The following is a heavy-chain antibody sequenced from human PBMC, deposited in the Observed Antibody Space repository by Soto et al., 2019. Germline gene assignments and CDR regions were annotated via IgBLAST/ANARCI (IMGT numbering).Heavy chain of an antibody. V-gene: IGHV1-18*01. CDR1: GYTFTSYG. J-gene: IGHJ3*02. CDR2: ISAYNGNT. D-gene: IGHD3-22*01. Sequence: QVQLVQSGAEVKKPGASVKVSCKASGYTFTSYGISWVRQAPGQGLEWMGWISAYNGNTNYAQKLQGRVTMTTGTSTSTADMELRSLRSDDTAVYYCARDDRKIIGHNDAFDIWGQGTMVTVSS. CDR3: ARDDRKIIGHNDAFDI.